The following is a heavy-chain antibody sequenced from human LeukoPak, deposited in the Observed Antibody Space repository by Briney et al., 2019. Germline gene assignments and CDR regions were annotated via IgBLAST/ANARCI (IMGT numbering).Heavy chain of an antibody. J-gene: IGHJ4*02. CDR2: TYYRSKWYN. D-gene: IGHD2-15*01. CDR1: GDSVSSNSAA. Sequence: SQTLSLTCAISGDSVSSNSAAWNWIRQSPSRGLEWLGRTYYRSKWYNDYAVSVKSRITINPDTSKNQFSLQLNSVTPEDTAVYYCARAGFIHCSGGSCYFPFDYWGQGTLVTVSS. CDR3: ARAGFIHCSGGSCYFPFDY. V-gene: IGHV6-1*01.